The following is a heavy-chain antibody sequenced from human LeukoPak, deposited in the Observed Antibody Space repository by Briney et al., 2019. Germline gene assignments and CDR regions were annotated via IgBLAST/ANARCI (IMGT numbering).Heavy chain of an antibody. V-gene: IGHV3-7*01. CDR2: IKQDGSEK. Sequence: GGSLRLSCAASGFTFSSYWMSWVRQAPGKGLEWVANIKQDGSEKYYVDSVKGRFTISRDNAKNSLYLQMNSLRAEDTAVYYCARDISYYDFWSGYYTDAFDIWGQGTMVTVSS. J-gene: IGHJ3*02. CDR3: ARDISYYDFWSGYYTDAFDI. D-gene: IGHD3-3*01. CDR1: GFTFSSYW.